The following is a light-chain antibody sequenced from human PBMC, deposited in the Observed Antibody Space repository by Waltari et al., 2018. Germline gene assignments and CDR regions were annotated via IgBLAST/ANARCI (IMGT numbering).Light chain of an antibody. CDR1: SSDIGDNY. Sequence: QSVLTQPPSASGTPGQRVPISCSGSSSDIGDNYVYWYKQLPGTAPKLLIYGNTQRPSGVPYRFSGSKSGTSASLAISDLRSEDEADYYCAAWDDNLLYVFGTGTKVTVL. J-gene: IGLJ1*01. CDR2: GNT. CDR3: AAWDDNLLYV. V-gene: IGLV1-47*01.